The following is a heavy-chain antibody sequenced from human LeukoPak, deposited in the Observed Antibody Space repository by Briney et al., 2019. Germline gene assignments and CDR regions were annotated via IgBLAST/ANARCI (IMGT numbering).Heavy chain of an antibody. J-gene: IGHJ4*02. V-gene: IGHV4-34*01. Sequence: SETLSLTYAVYGGSFSGYYWSWIRQPPGKGLEWIGEIIHSGSTNYNPSLKSRVTISVDTSKNQFSLKLSSVTAADTAVYYCARGLRYDILTGHYTFDFWGQGTLVTVSS. D-gene: IGHD3-9*01. CDR2: IIHSGST. CDR1: GGSFSGYY. CDR3: ARGLRYDILTGHYTFDF.